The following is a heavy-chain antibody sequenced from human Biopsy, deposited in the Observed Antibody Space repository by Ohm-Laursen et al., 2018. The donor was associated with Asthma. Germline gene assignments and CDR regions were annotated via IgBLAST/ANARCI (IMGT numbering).Heavy chain of an antibody. J-gene: IGHJ6*02. D-gene: IGHD3-3*01. V-gene: IGHV4-31*03. CDR3: ARDYYDFWNRSVYTYFGMDV. CDR1: GYSISNGGYY. CDR2: IFHRGNN. Sequence: SQTLSLTCSVSGYSISNGGYYWTWVRQRPGKGLEWLGNIFHRGNNKYNPSLKSRLSFSVDTSKNQFSLKLSSVTAADTAIYFCARDYYDFWNRSVYTYFGMDVWGRGTTVVVSS.